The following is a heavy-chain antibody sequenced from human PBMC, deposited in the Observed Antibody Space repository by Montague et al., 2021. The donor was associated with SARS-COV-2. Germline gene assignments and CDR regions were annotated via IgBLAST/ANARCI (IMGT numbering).Heavy chain of an antibody. J-gene: IGHJ4*02. Sequence: SETLSLTCTVSGGSIGSSSYCWGWIRQPPGQGREWIGRNCCSKSTYYNPTIRSRVTISVDTSKNQFSLKLSSVTAADTAVYYCTSHPLGYCSSTCCYVGWGQGTLVTVSS. D-gene: IGHD2-2*01. CDR2: NCCSKST. V-gene: IGHV4-39*01. CDR3: TSHPLGYCSSTCCYVG. CDR1: GGSIGSSSYC.